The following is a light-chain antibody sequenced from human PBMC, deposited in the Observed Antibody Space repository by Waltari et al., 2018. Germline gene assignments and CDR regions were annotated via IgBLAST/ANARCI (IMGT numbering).Light chain of an antibody. J-gene: IGKJ2*01. CDR1: QSISSY. V-gene: IGKV1-39*01. CDR2: AAS. Sequence: DIQMTQSPSSLSASVGDRVTITCRASQSISSYLNRYQQKPGKAHTLLIYAASSLQSGVPSRFSGSGSGTDFTLTISSLQPEDFATYYCQQSYSTPPYTFGQGTKLEIK. CDR3: QQSYSTPPYT.